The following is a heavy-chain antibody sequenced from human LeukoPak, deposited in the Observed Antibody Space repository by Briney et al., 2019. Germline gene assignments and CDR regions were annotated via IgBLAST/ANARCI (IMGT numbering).Heavy chain of an antibody. CDR1: GFTFSSYG. D-gene: IGHD1-26*01. CDR2: ISYDGSNK. J-gene: IGHJ4*02. Sequence: PGRSLRLSCAASGFTFSSYGMHCVRQAPGKGLEWVAVISYDGSNKYYADSVNGRFTISRDNSKNTLSLQMNSLRAEDTAVYYCAKSPSGRSRISRFDYWGQGILVTVSS. V-gene: IGHV3-30*18. CDR3: AKSPSGRSRISRFDY.